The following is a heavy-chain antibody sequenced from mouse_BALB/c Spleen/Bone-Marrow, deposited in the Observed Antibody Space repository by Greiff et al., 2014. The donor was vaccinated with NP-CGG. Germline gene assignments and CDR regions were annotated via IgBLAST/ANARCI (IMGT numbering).Heavy chain of an antibody. J-gene: IGHJ3*01. CDR2: IRNKAIGYTT. V-gene: IGHV7-3*02. D-gene: IGHD2-3*01. CDR3: ARDEGLIRFAY. CDR1: GFTFTDYY. Sequence: DVHLVESGGGLVQPGGSLRLSCATSGFTFTDYYMTWVRQPPGKALEWLGFIRNKAIGYTTEYSASVKGRFTISRDNSQSILYLQMNALRPEDSATYYCARDEGLIRFAYWGQGTLVTVSA.